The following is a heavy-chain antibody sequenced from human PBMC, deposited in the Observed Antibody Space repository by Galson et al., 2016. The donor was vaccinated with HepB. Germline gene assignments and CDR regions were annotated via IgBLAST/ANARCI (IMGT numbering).Heavy chain of an antibody. CDR3: ATSSGRSWSGYFDN. CDR2: VSYSGGT. D-gene: IGHD3-3*01. CDR1: GASISDYT. J-gene: IGHJ4*02. V-gene: IGHV4-59*01. Sequence: ETLSLTCGISGASISDYTLAWIRQPPGKPLEWIGNVSYSGGTTYSPSLRSRITISPDMSRNQFSLRLTSVTAADSAVYFCATSSGRSWSGYFDNWGQGVQVTVSS.